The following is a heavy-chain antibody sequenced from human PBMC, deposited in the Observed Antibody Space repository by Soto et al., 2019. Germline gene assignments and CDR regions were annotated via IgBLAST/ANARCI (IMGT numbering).Heavy chain of an antibody. CDR2: ISCSSSYI. J-gene: IGHJ5*02. CDR1: GFTFSSYS. V-gene: IGHV3-21*01. CDR3: ARDRTHSGSYYFKGSNWFDP. D-gene: IGHD1-26*01. Sequence: PGGSLRLSCAASGFTFSSYSMNWVRQAPGKGLEWVSSISCSSSYIYYADSVKGRFTISRDNAKNSLYLQMNSLRAEDTAVYYCARDRTHSGSYYFKGSNWFDPWGQGTLVTVSS.